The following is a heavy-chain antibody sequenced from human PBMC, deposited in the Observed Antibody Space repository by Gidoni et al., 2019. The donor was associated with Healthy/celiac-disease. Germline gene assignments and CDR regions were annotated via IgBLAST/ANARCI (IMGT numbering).Heavy chain of an antibody. CDR1: GFTFSRYS. CDR2: ISSSSSYI. J-gene: IGHJ6*03. CDR3: ARDHQYCSSTSCPNYYYYYYMDV. Sequence: EVQLVESGGGLVKPGGSLRLSCAASGFTFSRYSMNWVRQAPGKGLEWVSSISSSSSYIYYADSVKGRFTISRDNAKNSLYLQMNSLRAEDTAVYYCARDHQYCSSTSCPNYYYYYYMDVWGKGTTVTVSS. D-gene: IGHD2-2*01. V-gene: IGHV3-21*01.